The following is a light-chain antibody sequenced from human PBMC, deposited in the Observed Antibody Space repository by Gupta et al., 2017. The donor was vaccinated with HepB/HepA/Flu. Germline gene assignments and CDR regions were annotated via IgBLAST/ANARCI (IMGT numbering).Light chain of an antibody. V-gene: IGLV2-14*01. CDR3: SSHTRFNTWL. J-gene: IGLJ2*01. CDR1: NSDVGGYKY. Sequence: QSALTQPASVSGSPGQSITISCTGTNSDVGGYKYVSWYQQHPGKAPKLVIYDVSTRPSGVSDRFSGSKSGNTASLTISGLQAEDEAKYYCSSHTRFNTWLFDGGTKLTVL. CDR2: DVS.